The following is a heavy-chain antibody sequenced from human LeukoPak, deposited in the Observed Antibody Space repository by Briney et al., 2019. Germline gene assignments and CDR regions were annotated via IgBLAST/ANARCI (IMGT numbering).Heavy chain of an antibody. CDR3: ARELGDILTAYHAYYYYYYGMDV. D-gene: IGHD3-9*01. V-gene: IGHV6-1*01. CDR1: GDSVSSNSAA. CDR2: TYYRSKWYN. Sequence: SQTLSLTCAISGDSVSSNSAAWNWIRQSPSRGLEWLGRTYYRSKWYNDYAVSVKSRITVNPDTSKNQFSLQLNSVTPEDTAVYYCARELGDILTAYHAYYYYYYGMDVWGQGTTVTVSS. J-gene: IGHJ6*02.